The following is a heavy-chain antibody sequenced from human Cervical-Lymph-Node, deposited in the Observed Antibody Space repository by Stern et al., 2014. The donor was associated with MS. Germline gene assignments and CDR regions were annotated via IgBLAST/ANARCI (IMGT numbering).Heavy chain of an antibody. V-gene: IGHV3-30*01. J-gene: IGHJ4*02. CDR2: ISYYGSNK. D-gene: IGHD3-22*01. CDR1: GFTFSSYA. CDR3: ARDPYHYDSRAALFDY. Sequence: MQLVESGGGVVQPGRSLRLSCAASGFTFSSYAMHWVRQAPGKGLEWVAVISYYGSNKYYADSVKGRFTISRDNSKNTLYLQMNSLRAEDTAVYYCARDPYHYDSRAALFDYWGQGTLVTVSS.